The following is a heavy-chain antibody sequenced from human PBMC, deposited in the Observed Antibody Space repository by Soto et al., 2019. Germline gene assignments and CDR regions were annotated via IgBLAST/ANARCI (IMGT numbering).Heavy chain of an antibody. D-gene: IGHD2-2*01. CDR3: ARHDCISTSCYYYYYYGMDV. Sequence: QVQLVQSGAEVKKPGSSVKVSCKASGGTFSSYAISWVRQAPGQGLEWMGGIIPIFGTANYAQKFQGRVTITAADSTSTAYMELSSLRSEDTAVYYCARHDCISTSCYYYYYYGMDVWGQGTTVTVSS. V-gene: IGHV1-69*12. CDR1: GGTFSSYA. CDR2: IIPIFGTA. J-gene: IGHJ6*02.